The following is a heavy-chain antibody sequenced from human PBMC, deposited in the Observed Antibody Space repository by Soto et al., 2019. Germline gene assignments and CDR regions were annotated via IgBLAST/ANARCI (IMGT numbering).Heavy chain of an antibody. D-gene: IGHD6-19*01. V-gene: IGHV3-9*01. Sequence: PGGSLRLSCAASGFTFDDYAMHWVRQAPGKGLEWVSGISWNSGSIGYADSVKGRFTISRDNAKNSLYLQMNSLRAEDTALYYCAKDILTQAQWLVLDYWGQGTLVTVSS. J-gene: IGHJ4*02. CDR2: ISWNSGSI. CDR3: AKDILTQAQWLVLDY. CDR1: GFTFDDYA.